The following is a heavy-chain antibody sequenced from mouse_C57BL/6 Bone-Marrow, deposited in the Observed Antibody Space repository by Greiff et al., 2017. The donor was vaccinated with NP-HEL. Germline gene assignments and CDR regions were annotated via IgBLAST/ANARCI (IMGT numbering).Heavy chain of an antibody. CDR2: ISSGGSYT. J-gene: IGHJ2*01. CDR3: ARDAGYSDY. Sequence: EVQGVESGGDLVKPGGSLKLSCAASGFTFSSYGMSWVRQTPDKRLEWVATISSGGSYTYYPDSVKGRFTISRDNAKNTLYLQMSSLKSEDTAMYYCARDAGYSDYWGQGTTLTVSS. V-gene: IGHV5-6*01. CDR1: GFTFSSYG.